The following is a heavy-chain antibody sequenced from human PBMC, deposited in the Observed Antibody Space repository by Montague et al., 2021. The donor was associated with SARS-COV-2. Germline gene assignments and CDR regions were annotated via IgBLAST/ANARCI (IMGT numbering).Heavy chain of an antibody. CDR3: ARGHLSVSMIVVVFTSASYYFDY. Sequence: SETLSLTCGVYGASFGDDHWSWIRQPPGKGLEWIGDIKQSGSTNYNPSRKSRVTVSVDTSKNQFSLKLTSVTAADTAVYFCARGHLSVSMIVVVFTSASYYFDYWGQGAQVTVSS. V-gene: IGHV4-34*01. J-gene: IGHJ4*02. D-gene: IGHD3-22*01. CDR1: GASFGDDH. CDR2: IKQSGST.